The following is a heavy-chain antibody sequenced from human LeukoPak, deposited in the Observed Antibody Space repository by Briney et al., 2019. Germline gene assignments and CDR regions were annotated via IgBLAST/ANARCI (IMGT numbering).Heavy chain of an antibody. Sequence: GGSLRLSCAASGFTFSSYSMNWVRQAPGKGLEWVSSISSSSSYIYYADSVKGRFTISRDNAKNSLYLQMNSLRAEDTAVYYCARDDSYSSGWYTFDYWGQGTLVNVSS. CDR3: ARDDSYSSGWYTFDY. V-gene: IGHV3-21*01. J-gene: IGHJ4*02. CDR1: GFTFSSYS. CDR2: ISSSSSYI. D-gene: IGHD6-19*01.